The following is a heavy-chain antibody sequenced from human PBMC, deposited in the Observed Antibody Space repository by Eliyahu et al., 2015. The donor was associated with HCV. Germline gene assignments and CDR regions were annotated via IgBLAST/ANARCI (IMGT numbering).Heavy chain of an antibody. V-gene: IGHV4-4*07. CDR2: IYPXGST. J-gene: IGHJ6*02. D-gene: IGHD5-24*01. CDR3: ARGSMATSLGDYYYYGMDV. Sequence: QVQLQESGPGLVKPSETLSLTCTVSGGSISSYYWSWIRQPAGKGLEWIGRIYPXGSTNSNPPLKSRVTMSVDTSKNQFSLKLSSVTAADTAVYYCARGSMATSLGDYYYYGMDVWGQGTTVTVSS. CDR1: GGSISSYY.